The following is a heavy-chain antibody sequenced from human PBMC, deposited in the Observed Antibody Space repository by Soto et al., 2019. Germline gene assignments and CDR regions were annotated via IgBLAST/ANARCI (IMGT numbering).Heavy chain of an antibody. D-gene: IGHD6-19*01. CDR2: ISAYNGNT. CDR3: ERGVIAVAGTAFDY. J-gene: IGHJ4*02. Sequence: GASVKVSCKASRYTFTSYGISWVRQAPGQGLEWMGWISAYNGNTNYAQKLQGRVTMTTDTSTSTAYMELRSLRSEDTAVYYCERGVIAVAGTAFDYWGQGTLVTVSS. V-gene: IGHV1-18*01. CDR1: RYTFTSYG.